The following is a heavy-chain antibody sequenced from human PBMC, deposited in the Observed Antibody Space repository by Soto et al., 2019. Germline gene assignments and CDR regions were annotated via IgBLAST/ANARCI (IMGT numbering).Heavy chain of an antibody. Sequence: QLHLVQSGAVVKKPGASVTVSCSASGYPVTAYYMHWVRQAPGRGLEWMGGINPATGAAKYTQTFQGRVTMTRDTSTSKGFKELSGLTSEDTAVFYGARGGGVGVAGSAAFDMWGQGTLVNVSS. V-gene: IGHV1-2*02. J-gene: IGHJ3*02. D-gene: IGHD3-3*01. CDR3: ARGGGVGVAGSAAFDM. CDR2: INPATGAA. CDR1: GYPVTAYY.